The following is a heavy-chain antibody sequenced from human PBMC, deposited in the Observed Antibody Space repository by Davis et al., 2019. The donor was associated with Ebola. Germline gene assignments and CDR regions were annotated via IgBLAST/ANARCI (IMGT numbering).Heavy chain of an antibody. CDR3: ARRNYYYENF. D-gene: IGHD3-22*01. CDR2: IYYNGNT. CDR1: GGSISSSTYY. V-gene: IGHV4-39*01. J-gene: IGHJ4*02. Sequence: MPSETLSLTCTVSGGSISSSTYYCGWIRQAPGKGLEWIGSIYYNGNTYYSPSLRSRVTMSVDSSKNQFSLELSSVTAADTAIYYCARRNYYYENFWGQGILVTVSS.